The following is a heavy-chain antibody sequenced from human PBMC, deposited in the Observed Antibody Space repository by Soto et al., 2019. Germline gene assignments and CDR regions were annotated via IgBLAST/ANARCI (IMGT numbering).Heavy chain of an antibody. CDR3: ARHIRSMVRGVMIIWFDP. Sequence: ETLSLTSTVSGDSISSYYWSWFRQPPGKGLEWIGYIYYRGTTNYNSSLKSRVTISLDTPKNQFSLRLSSVTAADTAVYYCARHIRSMVRGVMIIWFDPWGQGALVTVSS. CDR2: IYYRGTT. CDR1: GDSISSYY. J-gene: IGHJ5*02. V-gene: IGHV4-59*08. D-gene: IGHD3-10*01.